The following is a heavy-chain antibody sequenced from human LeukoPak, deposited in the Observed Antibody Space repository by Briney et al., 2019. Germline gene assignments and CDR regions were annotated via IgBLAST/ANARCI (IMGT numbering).Heavy chain of an antibody. J-gene: IGHJ6*02. Sequence: PGGSLRLSCAASGFTFDDFAMHWVRQAPGKGLEWVSAITWNSDNVGYADSVKGRFTISRDNAKNSLYLQMSNLRAEDTAVYFCARGGGLDVWGQGATVTVSS. D-gene: IGHD3-16*01. V-gene: IGHV3-9*01. CDR1: GFTFDDFA. CDR3: ARGGGLDV. CDR2: ITWNSDNV.